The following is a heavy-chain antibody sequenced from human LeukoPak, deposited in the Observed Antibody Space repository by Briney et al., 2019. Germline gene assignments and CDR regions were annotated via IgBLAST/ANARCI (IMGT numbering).Heavy chain of an antibody. Sequence: ASVKISCKPSGYTFTTYAINWVRQAPGQGLEWMGWINTNTGNPTYAQGFTGLFVFSLDTSVSTTYLQISSLKAEDTAIYYCARSNNDGDYLGVGFDYWGQGALVTVSS. V-gene: IGHV7-4-1*02. CDR2: INTNTGNP. CDR3: ARSNNDGDYLGVGFDY. D-gene: IGHD4-17*01. CDR1: GYTFTTYA. J-gene: IGHJ4*02.